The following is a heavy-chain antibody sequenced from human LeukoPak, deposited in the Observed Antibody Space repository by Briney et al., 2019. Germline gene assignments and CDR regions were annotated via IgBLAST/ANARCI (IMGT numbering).Heavy chain of an antibody. CDR3: AGEYCSGGSCRQGFDY. CDR1: GYTFTGYY. CDR2: INPNSGDT. J-gene: IGHJ4*02. D-gene: IGHD2-15*01. V-gene: IGHV1-2*02. Sequence: ASVKVSCKASGYTFTGYYMHWVRQAPGQGLEWMGWINPNSGDTNHAQNLQGRVTMTRDTSISTAYMELSDLRSDDSAVYYCAGEYCSGGSCRQGFDYWGQGTLVTVSS.